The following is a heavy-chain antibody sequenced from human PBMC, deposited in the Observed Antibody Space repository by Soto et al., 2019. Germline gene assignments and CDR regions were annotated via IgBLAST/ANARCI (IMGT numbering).Heavy chain of an antibody. D-gene: IGHD2-15*01. Sequence: EVQLVESGGGLVQPGGSLRLSCAASGFTFGNYWMYWVRQAPGKGLVWVSRINSDGSVSSYADSVKGRLTISRDNVKNTLYLQMDSLRVEDTAVYYCARGDCVGGTCYSLAGSFYYYRDVWGNGTTVTVFS. V-gene: IGHV3-74*01. CDR3: ARGDCVGGTCYSLAGSFYYYRDV. J-gene: IGHJ6*03. CDR1: GFTFGNYW. CDR2: INSDGSVS.